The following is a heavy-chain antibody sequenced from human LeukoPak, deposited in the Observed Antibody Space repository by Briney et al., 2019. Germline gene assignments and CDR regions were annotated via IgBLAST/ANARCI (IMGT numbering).Heavy chain of an antibody. CDR1: GFTFSSYE. CDR2: ISSSSGSTI. Sequence: GGSLRLSCAASGFTFSSYEMNWVRQAPGKGLEWVSYISSSSGSTIYYADSVKGRFTISRDNAKNSLYLQMNSLRAEDTAVYYCAKSRGGSGSYVPYYLDYWGQGTLVTVSS. CDR3: AKSRGGSGSYVPYYLDY. V-gene: IGHV3-48*03. D-gene: IGHD3-10*01. J-gene: IGHJ4*02.